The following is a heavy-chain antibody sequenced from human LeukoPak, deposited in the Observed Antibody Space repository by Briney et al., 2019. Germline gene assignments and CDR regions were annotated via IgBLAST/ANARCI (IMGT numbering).Heavy chain of an antibody. J-gene: IGHJ4*02. CDR3: AREAFTTRCYDS. CDR1: GYTFTSYG. Sequence: VASVKVSCKASGYTFTSYGISWVRQAPGQGLEWMGWISGYNGNTDYAQKLQGRVAITTDTSTSTVYMELRSLRSDDTAVYYCAREAFTTRCYDSWGQGTLVTVSS. V-gene: IGHV1-18*01. D-gene: IGHD4/OR15-4a*01. CDR2: ISGYNGNT.